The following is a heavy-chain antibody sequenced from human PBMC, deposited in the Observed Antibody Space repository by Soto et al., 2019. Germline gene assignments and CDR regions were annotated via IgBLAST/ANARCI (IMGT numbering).Heavy chain of an antibody. CDR3: ARGAYYDSSGYYSIEYFQH. V-gene: IGHV4-31*03. CDR1: GGSISSGGYY. CDR2: IYYSGST. J-gene: IGHJ1*01. Sequence: SETLSLTCTVSGGSISSGGYYWSWIRQHPGEGLEWIGYIYYSGSTYYNPSLKSRVTISVDTSKNQFSLKLSSVTAADTAVYYCARGAYYDSSGYYSIEYFQHWGQGTLVTVSS. D-gene: IGHD3-22*01.